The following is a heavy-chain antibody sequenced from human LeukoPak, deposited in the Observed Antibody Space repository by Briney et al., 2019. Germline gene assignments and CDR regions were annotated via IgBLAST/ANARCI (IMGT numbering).Heavy chain of an antibody. CDR3: ARESHETREDY. V-gene: IGHV1-18*01. J-gene: IGHJ4*02. Sequence: GASVKVSCKASGYTFTSYGISWVQQAPGQGLEWMGWISANNGDTDYPPKLQDRVTMTTDTYTSTAYMELRSLRSDDTAMYYCARESHETREDYWGQGTLVTVSS. D-gene: IGHD1-1*01. CDR2: ISANNGDT. CDR1: GYTFTSYG.